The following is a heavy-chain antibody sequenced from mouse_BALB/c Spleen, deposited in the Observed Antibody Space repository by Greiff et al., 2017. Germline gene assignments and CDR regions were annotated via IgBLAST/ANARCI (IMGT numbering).Heavy chain of an antibody. CDR2: IYPSDSYT. J-gene: IGHJ2*01. CDR3: TRSGYAFFDY. Sequence: QVQLQQPGAELVRPGASVKLSCKASGYTFTSSWINWVKQRPGQGLEWIGNIYPSDSYTNYNQKFKDKATLTVDKSSSTAYMQLSSPTSEDSAVYYCTRSGYAFFDYWGQGTTLTVAS. V-gene: IGHV1-69*02. CDR1: GYTFTSSW. D-gene: IGHD2-10*02.